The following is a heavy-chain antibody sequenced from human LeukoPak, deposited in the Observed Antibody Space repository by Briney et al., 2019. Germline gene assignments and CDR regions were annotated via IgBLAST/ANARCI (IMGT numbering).Heavy chain of an antibody. CDR3: ARTVYYYDTSGYHHDAFDI. J-gene: IGHJ3*02. CDR2: IDHSGST. Sequence: MSSETLSLTCTVSGASISSYYWSWIRQPPGKGPEWIGYIDHSGSTNYNPSLKSRVTISVDTPKNQFSLKLSSVTAADTAVYYCARTVYYYDTSGYHHDAFDIWGQGTMVTVS. V-gene: IGHV4-59*01. D-gene: IGHD3-22*01. CDR1: GASISSYY.